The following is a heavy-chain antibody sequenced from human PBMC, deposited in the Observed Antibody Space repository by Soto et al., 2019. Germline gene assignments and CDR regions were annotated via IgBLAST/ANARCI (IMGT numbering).Heavy chain of an antibody. CDR2: IIPIFGTA. CDR1: GGTFSSYA. D-gene: IGHD2-2*01. CDR3: ARDKVVLVPAAARQVHLYNWFDP. Sequence: SVKVSCKASGGTFSSYAISWVRQAPGQGLEWMGGIIPIFGTANYAQKFQGRVTITADESTSTAYMELSSLRSEDTAVYYCARDKVVLVPAAARQVHLYNWFDPWG. J-gene: IGHJ5*02. V-gene: IGHV1-69*13.